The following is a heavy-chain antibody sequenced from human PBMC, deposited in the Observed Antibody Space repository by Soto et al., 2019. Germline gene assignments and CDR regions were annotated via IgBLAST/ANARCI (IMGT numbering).Heavy chain of an antibody. D-gene: IGHD5-12*01. J-gene: IGHJ4*02. CDR1: GFDFSGYA. CDR3: AKHQYSFAHYIDH. Sequence: GGSLRLSCAASGFDFSGYAMSWVRQAPGKGLQWVSVITGGGTSIYYAASVKGRFSIARDKSSNTLVLHMSSLRAEDTALYYCAKHQYSFAHYIDHWGQGTQVTVSS. CDR2: ITGGGTSI. V-gene: IGHV3-23*01.